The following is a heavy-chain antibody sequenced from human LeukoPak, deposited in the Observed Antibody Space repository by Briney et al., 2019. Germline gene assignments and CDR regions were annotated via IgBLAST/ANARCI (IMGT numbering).Heavy chain of an antibody. Sequence: TISRDNSRNTLYLQVNSLRAEDTAVYYCARGEVYFDYWGQGTLVTVSS. CDR3: ARGEVYFDY. V-gene: IGHV3-53*01. J-gene: IGHJ4*02.